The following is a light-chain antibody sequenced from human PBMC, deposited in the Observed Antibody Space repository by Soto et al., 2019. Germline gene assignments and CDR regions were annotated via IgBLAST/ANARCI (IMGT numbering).Light chain of an antibody. J-gene: IGKJ3*01. V-gene: IGKV1-39*01. CDR3: QQSYSTQFT. CDR1: QSINIY. CDR2: GAS. Sequence: DIQMTQSPSSLSASVGDRVTITCRASQSINIYLNWYQQKPGEAPKLLVYGASSLQSGVPSRFRGVGSGTDFTLTISGLQPEDFGSYYCQQSYSTQFTFGPGTKVDFK.